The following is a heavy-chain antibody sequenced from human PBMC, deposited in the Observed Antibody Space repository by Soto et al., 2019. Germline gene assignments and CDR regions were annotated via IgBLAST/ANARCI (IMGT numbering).Heavy chain of an antibody. CDR3: ARMVIPDSGYDWGFDY. J-gene: IGHJ4*02. V-gene: IGHV4-34*01. CDR2: INHSGST. D-gene: IGHD5-12*01. CDR1: GGSFSGYY. Sequence: SETLSLTCAVYGGSFSGYYWSWIRQPPGKGLGWIGEINHSGSTNYNPSLKSRVTISVDTSKNQFSLKLSSVTAADTAVYYCARMVIPDSGYDWGFDYWGQGTLVTVSS.